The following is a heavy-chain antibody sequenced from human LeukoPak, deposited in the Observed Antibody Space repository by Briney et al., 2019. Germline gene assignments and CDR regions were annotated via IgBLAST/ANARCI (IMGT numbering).Heavy chain of an antibody. CDR1: GLTFSSYS. CDR3: AREESYYGDYGPDY. V-gene: IGHV3-21*01. D-gene: IGHD4-17*01. CDR2: ISSTSYYI. Sequence: PGGSLRLSWAASGLTFSSYSMNWVRQAPGKGLEWVSSISSTSYYIYYADSVKGRFTISRDNAKNSLYLQMNSLRAEDTAVYYCAREESYYGDYGPDYWGQGTLVTVSS. J-gene: IGHJ4*02.